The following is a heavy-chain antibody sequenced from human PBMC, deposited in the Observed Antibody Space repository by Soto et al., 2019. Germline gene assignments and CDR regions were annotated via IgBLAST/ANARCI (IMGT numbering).Heavy chain of an antibody. CDR2: ISYDGSNK. CDR1: GFTFSSYA. D-gene: IGHD4-4*01. J-gene: IGHJ2*01. V-gene: IGHV3-30-3*01. Sequence: QVQLVESGGGVVQPGRSLRLSCAASGFTFSSYAMHWVRQAPGKGLERAAVISYDGSNKDYADSVKGRFTNSRDNSTNTQYMQMNSLRAEDTAVYYSARPMWRDDYNWGYFDLWGRGTLVTVSS. CDR3: ARPMWRDDYNWGYFDL.